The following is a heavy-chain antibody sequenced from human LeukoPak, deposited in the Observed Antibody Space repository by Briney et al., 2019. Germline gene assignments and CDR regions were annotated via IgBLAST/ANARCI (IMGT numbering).Heavy chain of an antibody. J-gene: IGHJ4*02. CDR2: INHSGST. Sequence: SETLSLTCAVYGGSFSGYYWSWIRQPPGKGLEWIGEINHSGSTNYNPSLKSRVTIPVDTSKNQFSLKLSSVTAADTAVYYCAREWAAHDYGGNSGFHWGQGTLVTVSS. D-gene: IGHD4-23*01. CDR1: GGSFSGYY. CDR3: AREWAAHDYGGNSGFH. V-gene: IGHV4-34*01.